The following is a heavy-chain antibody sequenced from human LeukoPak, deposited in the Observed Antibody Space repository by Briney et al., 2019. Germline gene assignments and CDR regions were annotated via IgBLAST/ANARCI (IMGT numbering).Heavy chain of an antibody. CDR2: INPNSGGT. Sequence: GASVKVSCKASGYTFTGYYMHWVRQAPGQGLEWMGWINPNSGGTNYAQKFQGRVTMTRDTSISTAYMELSRLRSDDTAVYYCARGATVSSTSCYNYWGQGTLVTVSS. J-gene: IGHJ4*02. CDR1: GYTFTGYY. D-gene: IGHD2-2*02. CDR3: ARGATVSSTSCYNY. V-gene: IGHV1-2*02.